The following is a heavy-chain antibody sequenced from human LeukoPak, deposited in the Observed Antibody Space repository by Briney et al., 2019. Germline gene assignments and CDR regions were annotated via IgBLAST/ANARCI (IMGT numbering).Heavy chain of an antibody. CDR3: AKVREIGIRYFDWLLSRKGSGH. CDR2: ISYDGSNK. D-gene: IGHD3-9*01. J-gene: IGHJ1*01. V-gene: IGHV3-30*18. Sequence: GRSLRLSCAASGFTFGSYGMHWVRQAPGKGLEWVAVISYDGSNKYYADSVKGRFTISRDNSKNTLYLQMNSLRAEDTAVYYCAKVREIGIRYFDWLLSRKGSGHWGQGTLVTVSS. CDR1: GFTFGSYG.